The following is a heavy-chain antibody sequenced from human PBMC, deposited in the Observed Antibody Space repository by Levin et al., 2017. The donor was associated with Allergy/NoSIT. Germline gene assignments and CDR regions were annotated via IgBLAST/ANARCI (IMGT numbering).Heavy chain of an antibody. Sequence: GGSLRLSCAASGFTFSTYNMNWVRQAPGKGLEWVSSVSISSSYIYYADSVKGRFTISRDNVKNSLYLQMNSLRVEDTAVYYCASTPPSGWYYFDYWGQGTLVTVSS. J-gene: IGHJ4*02. CDR3: ASTPPSGWYYFDY. D-gene: IGHD6-19*01. CDR1: GFTFSTYN. CDR2: VSISSSYI. V-gene: IGHV3-21*01.